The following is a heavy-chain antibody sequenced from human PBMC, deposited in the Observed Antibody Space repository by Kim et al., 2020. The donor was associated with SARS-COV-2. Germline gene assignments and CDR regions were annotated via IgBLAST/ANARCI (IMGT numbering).Heavy chain of an antibody. CDR1: GFSFSSYS. Sequence: GGSLRLSCAASGFSFSSYSMHWIRQAPGKGLEWVTVISYDGSDKDYADSVKGRFTISRDNSRSMLYLHLNSLRGDDTAVYYCARGAGDLFFGYFVDFWG. CDR2: ISYDGSDK. D-gene: IGHD2-21*01. CDR3: ARGAGDLFFGYFVDF. J-gene: IGHJ4*01. V-gene: IGHV3-30*04.